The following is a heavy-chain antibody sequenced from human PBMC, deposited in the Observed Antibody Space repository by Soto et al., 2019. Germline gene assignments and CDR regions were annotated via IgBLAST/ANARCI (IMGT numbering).Heavy chain of an antibody. CDR1: GFTFSSYG. J-gene: IGHJ4*02. V-gene: IGHV3-30*18. CDR3: AKGGIVATRTLDY. Sequence: GGSLRLSCAASGFTFSSYGMHWVRQAPGKGLEWVAVISYDGSNKYYADSVKGRFTISRDNSKNTLYLQMNSLRAEDTAVYYCAKGGIVATRTLDYWGQGTLVTVSS. D-gene: IGHD5-12*01. CDR2: ISYDGSNK.